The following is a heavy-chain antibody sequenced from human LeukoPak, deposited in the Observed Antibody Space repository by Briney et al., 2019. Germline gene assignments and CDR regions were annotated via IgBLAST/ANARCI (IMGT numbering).Heavy chain of an antibody. J-gene: IGHJ4*02. CDR3: ARHRGDYYDSSGSFDY. CDR2: IYYTGST. V-gene: IGHV4-39*01. CDR1: GGSISNNNYY. D-gene: IGHD3-22*01. Sequence: SETLSLTCTVSGGSISNNNYYWGWIRQPPGKGLEWIGNIYYTGSTYYDPSLKSRVTISADTSKNQFSLKLSSVTAADTAVYYCARHRGDYYDSSGSFDYWGQGTLVTVSS.